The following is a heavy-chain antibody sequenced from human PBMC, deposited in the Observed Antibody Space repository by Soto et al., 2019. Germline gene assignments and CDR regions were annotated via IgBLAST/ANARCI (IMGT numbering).Heavy chain of an antibody. D-gene: IGHD3-3*01. Sequence: QVQLVQSGAEVKKPGASVKVSCKASGYTFTSYGISWVRQAPGQGLEWMGWISAYNGNTNYAQKLQGRVTMTTDTSTSTAYMELRSLRSDDTAVYYCARVSKDYDFWSGYYYAGWFDPWGQGTLVTVSS. J-gene: IGHJ5*02. V-gene: IGHV1-18*01. CDR2: ISAYNGNT. CDR1: GYTFTSYG. CDR3: ARVSKDYDFWSGYYYAGWFDP.